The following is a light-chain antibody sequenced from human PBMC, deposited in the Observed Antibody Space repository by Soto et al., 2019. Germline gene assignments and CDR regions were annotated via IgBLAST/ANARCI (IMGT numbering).Light chain of an antibody. CDR2: EGS. J-gene: IGLJ2*01. CDR3: CLDAGSSTL. CDR1: SSDVGSYNL. Sequence: QSVLTQPASVSGSPGQSITISCTGTSSDVGSYNLVSWYQQHPGKAPKLMIYEGSKRPSGVSNRSSGSKSGNSASLTIYGLQGEEEAVYYCCLDAGSSTLFGGGTKVTVL. V-gene: IGLV2-23*01.